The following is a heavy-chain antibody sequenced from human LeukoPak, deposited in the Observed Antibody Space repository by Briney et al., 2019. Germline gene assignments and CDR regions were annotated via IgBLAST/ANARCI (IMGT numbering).Heavy chain of an antibody. CDR1: GDSVSSNSAA. Sequence: SQTLSLTFAISGDSVSSNSAAWNWISQSPSRGLEWLGRTYYRSKWYNDYAVSVKSRITINPDTSKNQFSLQLNSVTPEDTAVYYCARGRRREVVSFDYWGQGTLVTVSS. CDR3: ARGRRREVVSFDY. D-gene: IGHD2-15*01. CDR2: TYYRSKWYN. J-gene: IGHJ4*02. V-gene: IGHV6-1*01.